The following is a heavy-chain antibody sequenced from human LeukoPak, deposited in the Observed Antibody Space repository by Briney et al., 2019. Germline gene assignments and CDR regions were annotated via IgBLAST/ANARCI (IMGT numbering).Heavy chain of an antibody. CDR2: INHSGST. J-gene: IGHJ6*04. D-gene: IGHD1-1*01. V-gene: IGHV4-34*01. CDR3: ARVSTRKRRTYGMDV. CDR1: GGSFSGYY. Sequence: SETLSLTCAVYGGSFSGYYWSWIRQPPGKGLEGIGEINHSGSTNYNPSLKSRVTISVDTSKNQFSLKLSSVTAADTAVYYCARVSTRKRRTYGMDVWGKGTTVTVSS.